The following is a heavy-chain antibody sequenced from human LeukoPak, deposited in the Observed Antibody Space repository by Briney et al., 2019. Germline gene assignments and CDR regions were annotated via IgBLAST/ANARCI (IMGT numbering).Heavy chain of an antibody. CDR2: IYDSGRT. CDR3: ARDIGDYSNYDYYYFGMDV. CDR1: GGSISSYY. D-gene: IGHD4-11*01. Sequence: SQTLSLTCTVAGGSISSYYWSCIRQPPGKGLEWIGYIYDSGRTNYDPSLKSRVTISVDTSKSQFSLKLSSVTAADTAVYYCARDIGDYSNYDYYYFGMDVWGQGTTVTVS. V-gene: IGHV4-59*01. J-gene: IGHJ6*02.